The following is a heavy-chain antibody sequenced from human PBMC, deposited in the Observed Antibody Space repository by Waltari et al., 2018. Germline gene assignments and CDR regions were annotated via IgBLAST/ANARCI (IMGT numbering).Heavy chain of an antibody. V-gene: IGHV4-61*02. CDR3: AREVGNDLAYCSSTSCYADY. CDR2: IYTSGST. J-gene: IGHJ4*02. CDR1: GGSISSGSYY. Sequence: QVQLQESGPGLVKPSQTLSLTCTVSGGSISSGSYYWSWIRQPAGKGLEWIGRIYTSGSTHYNPSLKSRVTISVDTAKNQFSLKLSSVTAADTAVYYCAREVGNDLAYCSSTSCYADYWGQGTLVTVSS. D-gene: IGHD2-2*01.